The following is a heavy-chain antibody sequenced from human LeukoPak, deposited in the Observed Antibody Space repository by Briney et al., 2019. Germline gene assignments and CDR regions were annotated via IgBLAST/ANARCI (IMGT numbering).Heavy chain of an antibody. Sequence: SAKASCKASGGTFSSYAISWVRQAPGQGLEWMGGIIPIFGTANYAQKFQGRVTITADESTSTAYMELSSLRSEDTAVYYCARDLCRYGYCYFDYWGQGTLVTVSS. J-gene: IGHJ4*02. D-gene: IGHD5-18*01. CDR2: IIPIFGTA. CDR3: ARDLCRYGYCYFDY. CDR1: GGTFSSYA. V-gene: IGHV1-69*13.